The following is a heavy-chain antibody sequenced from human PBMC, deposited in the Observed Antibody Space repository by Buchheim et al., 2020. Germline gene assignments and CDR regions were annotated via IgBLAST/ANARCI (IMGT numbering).Heavy chain of an antibody. CDR2: ISSSSSYT. V-gene: IGHV3-11*06. Sequence: QVQLVESGGGLVKPGGSLRLSCAASGFTFSDYYMSWIRQAPGKGLEWVSYISSSSSYTNYAYSVKGRFTISRDNSKNSLYLQMNSLRAEDTAVYYCARVRFKTGYSSSWVLDYWGQGTL. CDR3: ARVRFKTGYSSSWVLDY. CDR1: GFTFSDYY. D-gene: IGHD6-6*01. J-gene: IGHJ4*02.